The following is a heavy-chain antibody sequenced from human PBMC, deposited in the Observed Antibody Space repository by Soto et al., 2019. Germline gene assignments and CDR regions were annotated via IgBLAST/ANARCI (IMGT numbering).Heavy chain of an antibody. CDR1: GGSISSYY. D-gene: IGHD6-6*01. CDR2: IYYSGST. J-gene: IGHJ4*02. CDR3: ARREYSSSFDY. Sequence: QVQLEESGPGLVKPSETLSLTCTVSGGSISSYYWSWIRQPPGKGLEWIGYIYYSGSTNYNPSLKSRVTISVDTSKNQFSLKLSSVTAADTAVYYCARREYSSSFDYWGQRTLVTVSS. V-gene: IGHV4-59*08.